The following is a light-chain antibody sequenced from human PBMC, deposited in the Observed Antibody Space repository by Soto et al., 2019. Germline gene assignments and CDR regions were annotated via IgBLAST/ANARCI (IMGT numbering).Light chain of an antibody. CDR1: PSVTNY. V-gene: IGKV3-11*01. J-gene: IGKJ5*01. Sequence: EIVLTQSPATLSLSPGERATLSCRASPSVTNYLAWYQQKPGQAPRLLIYGAFNRATGIPARFSGSGSGTDFTLTISSLEPEDFAVYYCQQRNIWPPVTFGQGTRREI. CDR2: GAF. CDR3: QQRNIWPPVT.